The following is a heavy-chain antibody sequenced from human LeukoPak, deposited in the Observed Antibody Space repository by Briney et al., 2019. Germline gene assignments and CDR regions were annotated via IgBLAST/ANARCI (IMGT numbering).Heavy chain of an antibody. D-gene: IGHD6-13*01. CDR1: GGSISSYY. CDR3: SRELVNQQLNNWFDP. V-gene: IGHV4-4*07. J-gene: IGHJ5*02. Sequence: SETLSLTCTVSGGSISSYYWSWIRQPAGKGLEWIGRIYTSGSTNYNPSLKSRVNMSVDTSKNQFSPKLSSVTAADTAVYYCSRELVNQQLNNWFDPWGQGTLVTVSS. CDR2: IYTSGST.